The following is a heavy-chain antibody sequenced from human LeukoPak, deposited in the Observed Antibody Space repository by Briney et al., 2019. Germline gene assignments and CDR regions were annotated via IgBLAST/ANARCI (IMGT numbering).Heavy chain of an antibody. V-gene: IGHV3-7*01. Sequence: GGSLRLSCAASGFTFSNYWMSWVRQAPGKGLEWVANIKQDGSEKYYVDSVKGRFTIFRDNAKNSLYLQMSSLRAEDTAVYYCARDSYNYYDSSGLDYWGQGTLVTVSS. CDR2: IKQDGSEK. CDR3: ARDSYNYYDSSGLDY. CDR1: GFTFSNYW. D-gene: IGHD3-22*01. J-gene: IGHJ4*02.